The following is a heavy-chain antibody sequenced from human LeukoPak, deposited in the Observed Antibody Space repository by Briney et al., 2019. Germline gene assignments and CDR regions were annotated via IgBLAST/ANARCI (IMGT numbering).Heavy chain of an antibody. D-gene: IGHD1-7*01. J-gene: IGHJ1*01. Sequence: ASVKVSCKASGGTFSSYAISWVRQAPGQGLEWMGGIIPIFGTANYAQKFQGRVTITTDESTSTAYMELSSLRSEDTAVYYCARGLELHPGYFQHWGQGTLVTVSS. CDR1: GGTFSSYA. CDR3: ARGLELHPGYFQH. CDR2: IIPIFGTA. V-gene: IGHV1-69*05.